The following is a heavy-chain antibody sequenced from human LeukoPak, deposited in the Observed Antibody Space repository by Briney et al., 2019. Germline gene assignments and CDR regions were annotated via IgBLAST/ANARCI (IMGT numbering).Heavy chain of an antibody. Sequence: GGSLRLSCAASGITFNDNWMSWVRQAPGKGLEWVANIKEDGSVKYYVDSVKGRFSISRDNAKSSLYLQMSSLRAEDTAVYYCXRDXWTYSGEAFDYWGQGALVTVSS. J-gene: IGHJ4*02. CDR2: IKEDGSVK. D-gene: IGHD5-12*01. V-gene: IGHV3-7*01. CDR1: GITFNDNW. CDR3: XRDXWTYSGEAFDY.